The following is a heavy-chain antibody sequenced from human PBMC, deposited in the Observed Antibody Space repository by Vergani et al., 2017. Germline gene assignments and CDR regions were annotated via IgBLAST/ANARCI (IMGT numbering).Heavy chain of an antibody. Sequence: QITLKESGPTLVKPTQTLTLTCTFSGFSLNTRGVSVAWIRQPPGKALDWLALIYWNDDHHYSPSLNNRVTITKDTSKSQMVLTMTNMDYVDTGTYYCVYRKTECGTTGCFYPIYCYYYMDVWGKGTTVTVSS. CDR2: IYWNDDH. V-gene: IGHV2-5*04. D-gene: IGHD1-7*01. J-gene: IGHJ6*03. CDR3: VYRKTECGTTGCFYPIYCYYYMDV. CDR1: GFSLNTRGVS.